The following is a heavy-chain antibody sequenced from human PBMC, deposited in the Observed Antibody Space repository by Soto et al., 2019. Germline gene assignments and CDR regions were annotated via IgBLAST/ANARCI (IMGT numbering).Heavy chain of an antibody. V-gene: IGHV3-30-3*01. Sequence: QVQLVESGGGVVQPGRSLRLSCEASGFTFSSYAMHWVGQAPGKGLEWVAVISYDGSNKYYADSVKGRFTISRDNSKNTLYLQMNSLRAEDTAVYYCARAREGYWGQGTLVTVSS. CDR2: ISYDGSNK. CDR3: ARAREGY. J-gene: IGHJ4*02. CDR1: GFTFSSYA.